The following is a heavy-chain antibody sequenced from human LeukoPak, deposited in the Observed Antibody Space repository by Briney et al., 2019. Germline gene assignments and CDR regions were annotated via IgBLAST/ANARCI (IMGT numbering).Heavy chain of an antibody. CDR3: ARGLHFTMVRGGTTNYYYGMDV. Sequence: SVKVSCKASGGTFNSFGINWVRQAPGQGLEWLGRIIPIVDITNYAQKFQGRVTIIADNSTRTAYMELSSLTSEDTAVYCCARGLHFTMVRGGTTNYYYGMDVWGQGTSVTVSS. D-gene: IGHD3-10*01. CDR1: GGTFNSFG. J-gene: IGHJ6*02. V-gene: IGHV1-69*04. CDR2: IIPIVDIT.